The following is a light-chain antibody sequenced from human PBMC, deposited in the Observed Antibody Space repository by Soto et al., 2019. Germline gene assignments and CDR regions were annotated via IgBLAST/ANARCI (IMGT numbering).Light chain of an antibody. CDR1: QDIGSR. Sequence: DIQMTQSPSSLSASVGDRINSSCRASQDIGSRLAWYQQKAGKAPKILIYAAASVYSGVPSRFRAPFSGTHFTLPINRLQPEDFATYFCQQGDHFPLTFGPGTKVDLK. J-gene: IGKJ3*01. CDR2: AAA. CDR3: QQGDHFPLT. V-gene: IGKV1-12*01.